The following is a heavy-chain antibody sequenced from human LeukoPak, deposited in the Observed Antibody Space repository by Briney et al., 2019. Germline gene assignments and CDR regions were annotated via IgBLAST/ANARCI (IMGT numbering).Heavy chain of an antibody. CDR2: INPNSGDT. D-gene: IGHD3-3*01. V-gene: IGHV1-2*02. CDR1: GYTFTGYY. CDR3: ARSAYYDFWSSLADWFDP. J-gene: IGHJ5*02. Sequence: ASVKVSCKTSGYTFTGYYTHWVRQAPGQGLEWMGWINPNSGDTNYAQKFQGRVTMTRDTSISTAYMELSRLKSDDTAVYYCARSAYYDFWSSLADWFDPWGQGTLVTVSS.